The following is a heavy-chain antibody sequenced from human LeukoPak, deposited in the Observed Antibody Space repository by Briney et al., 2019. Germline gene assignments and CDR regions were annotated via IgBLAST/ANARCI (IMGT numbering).Heavy chain of an antibody. Sequence: GGSLRLSCAASGFTFSNYWMTWVRQAPGKGLERVANINQDGGEKYYVDSVKGRFTVSRDNAKNTLYLHINSLRSEDTAVYYCARLGPGMNFFYFDYWGQGTLVTVSS. CDR3: ARLGPGMNFFYFDY. D-gene: IGHD3-10*01. V-gene: IGHV3-7*01. J-gene: IGHJ4*02. CDR2: INQDGGEK. CDR1: GFTFSNYW.